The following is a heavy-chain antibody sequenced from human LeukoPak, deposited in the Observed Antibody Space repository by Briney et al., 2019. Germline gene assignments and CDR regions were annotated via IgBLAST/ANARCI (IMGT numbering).Heavy chain of an antibody. CDR3: ARGVGTYGSGSYPSEFDP. CDR2: TLYDGSNK. V-gene: IGHV3-30*02. J-gene: IGHJ5*02. D-gene: IGHD3-10*01. Sequence: GGSLRLSCAASGFSFSSNGMHWVRQAPGKGLEWVAFTLYDGSNKYYADSVKGRFTISRDNSKNTLYLQMNSLRAEDTAVYYCARGVGTYGSGSYPSEFDPWGQGTLVTVSS. CDR1: GFSFSSNG.